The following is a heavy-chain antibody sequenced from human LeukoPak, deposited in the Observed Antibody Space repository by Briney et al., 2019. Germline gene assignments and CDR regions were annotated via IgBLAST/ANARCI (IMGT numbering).Heavy chain of an antibody. Sequence: PGGSLRLSCAASGVTFSSHSMHWVRQAPGKGLVWVSGISNDGTSTTYADSVKGRITISRDNAKNTLYLQMHSLRAEDTAVYSCARGWFGPDSCGQGTLVTVSS. CDR2: ISNDGTST. V-gene: IGHV3-74*01. CDR1: GVTFSSHS. J-gene: IGHJ5*01. CDR3: ARGWFGPDS. D-gene: IGHD3-10*01.